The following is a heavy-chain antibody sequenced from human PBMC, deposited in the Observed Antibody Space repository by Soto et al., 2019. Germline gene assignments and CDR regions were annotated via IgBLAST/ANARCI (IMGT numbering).Heavy chain of an antibody. CDR1: GYTFTSYG. CDR3: ARAAKRVFYDDSGDSGRSHAFDP. CDR2: ISAYNGNT. Sequence: ASVKVSCKASGYTFTSYGISWVRQAPGQGLEWMGWISAYNGNTNYAQKLQGRVTMTTDTSTSTAYMELRSLRSDDTAVYYCARAAKRVFYDDSGDSGRSHAFDPWGQGTPVTVSS. V-gene: IGHV1-18*01. D-gene: IGHD3-22*01. J-gene: IGHJ5*02.